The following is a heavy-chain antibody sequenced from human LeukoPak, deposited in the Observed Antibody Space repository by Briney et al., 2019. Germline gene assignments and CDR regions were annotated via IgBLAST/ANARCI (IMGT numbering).Heavy chain of an antibody. CDR2: LWNDGTNK. J-gene: IGHJ4*02. CDR1: EFSFSSYG. V-gene: IGHV3-33*08. CDR3: ARARNNYDRSGFSALDY. Sequence: GGSLRLSCAASEFSFSSYGMHWVRRAPGQGLQWVASLWNDGTNKYHADSVKGRFTISRDNSQSTLYLQMYSLRAEDTAVYYCARARNNYDRSGFSALDYWGQGTLVTVSS. D-gene: IGHD3-22*01.